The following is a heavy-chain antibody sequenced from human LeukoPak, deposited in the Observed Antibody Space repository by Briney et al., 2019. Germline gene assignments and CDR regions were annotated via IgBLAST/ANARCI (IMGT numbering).Heavy chain of an antibody. J-gene: IGHJ4*02. Sequence: SQNLSLTCTVSNVSISSGSHYWNWIRQPAGKGLEWIGRIYAGGRSNYNPSLRSRVTISVDTSKNQFSLRLSSVTATDTGVYYCASDHSGWLGLGYWGQGTLVSVSS. CDR2: IYAGGRS. CDR1: NVSISSGSHY. V-gene: IGHV4-61*02. CDR3: ASDHSGWLGLGY. D-gene: IGHD6-19*01.